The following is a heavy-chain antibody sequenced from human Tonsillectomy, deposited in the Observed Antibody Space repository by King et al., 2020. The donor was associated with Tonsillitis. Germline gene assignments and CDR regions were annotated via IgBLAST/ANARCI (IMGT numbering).Heavy chain of an antibody. J-gene: IGHJ4*02. V-gene: IGHV3-23*04. CDR1: GFTFSSYS. CDR3: AKLLDY. CDR2: ISGSGGST. Sequence: VQLVESGGGLVQPGGSLRLSCAASGFTFSSYSMSWVRQAPGKGLEWASSISGSGGSTYYADSGKGRFTIPRDISKNTRYLQMNSLRADDTAVYYCAKLLDYWGQGTLVTVSS.